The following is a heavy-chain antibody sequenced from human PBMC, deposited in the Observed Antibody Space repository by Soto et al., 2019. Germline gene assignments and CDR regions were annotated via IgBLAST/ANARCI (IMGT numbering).Heavy chain of an antibody. CDR3: ARVRGVAFDI. Sequence: QVQLQESGPGLVKPSETLSLTCTVSGGSISSYYWSWIRQPPGKGLEWIGYIYYSGSTNYNPSLKSRVTKSVDTSKHLYTLKPISVPAADTAVYFCARVRGVAFDIWGQGTKVTLSS. J-gene: IGHJ3*02. V-gene: IGHV4-59*01. CDR2: IYYSGST. CDR1: GGSISSYY. D-gene: IGHD3-10*01.